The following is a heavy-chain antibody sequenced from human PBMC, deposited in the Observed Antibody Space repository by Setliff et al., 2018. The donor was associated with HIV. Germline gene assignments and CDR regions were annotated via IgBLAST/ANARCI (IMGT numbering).Heavy chain of an antibody. V-gene: IGHV3-7*03. CDR3: TRDMRGGGMSLVRGRIEDSYYYYMDV. D-gene: IGHD3-10*01. J-gene: IGHJ6*03. CDR2: IKEDGSEK. CDR1: GFTFSSYW. Sequence: PGGSLRLSCAASGFTFSSYWMSWVRQAPGKGLEYVAIIKEDGSEKYYVDSVKGRFTTSRDNSKNSLYLEMNSLRAEDTAVYYCTRDMRGGGMSLVRGRIEDSYYYYMDVWGKGTTVTVSS.